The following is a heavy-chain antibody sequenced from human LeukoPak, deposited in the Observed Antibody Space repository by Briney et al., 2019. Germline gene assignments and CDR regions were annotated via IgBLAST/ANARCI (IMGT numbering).Heavy chain of an antibody. CDR2: INPSGGST. V-gene: IGHV1-46*01. J-gene: IGHJ6*02. D-gene: IGHD3-16*01. Sequence: ASVKVSCKASGYTFTSYYMHWVRQAPGQGLEWMGIINPSGGSTSYAQKFQGRVTMTRDTSTSTVYMELSSLRSEDTAVYYCARDLAGGTYYYYYGMDVWGQGTTVTVSS. CDR3: ARDLAGGTYYYYYGMDV. CDR1: GYTFTSYY.